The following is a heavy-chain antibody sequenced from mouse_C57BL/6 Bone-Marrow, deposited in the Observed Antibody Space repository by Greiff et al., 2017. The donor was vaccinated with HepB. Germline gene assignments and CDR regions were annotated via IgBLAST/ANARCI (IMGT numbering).Heavy chain of an antibody. D-gene: IGHD2-5*01. V-gene: IGHV1-7*01. CDR2: INPSSGYT. Sequence: QVHVKQSGAELAKPGASVKLSCKASGYTFTSYWMHWVKQRPGQGLEWIGYINPSSGYTKYNQKFKDKATLTADKSSSTAYMQLSSLTYEDSAAYFCSREVLPHYSKSYWYFDGWGTGTTVTVSS. CDR1: GYTFTSYW. CDR3: SREVLPHYSKSYWYFDG. J-gene: IGHJ1*03.